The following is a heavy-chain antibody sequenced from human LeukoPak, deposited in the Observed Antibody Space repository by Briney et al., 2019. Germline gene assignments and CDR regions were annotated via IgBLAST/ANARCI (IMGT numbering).Heavy chain of an antibody. CDR3: GRVIMIPFGGFIVPDSFDY. Sequence: SETLSLTCAVSGGSISSSNWWSWVRPPPGKGLEWIGEIYHSGSTNYNPSLKSRVTISVDKSNNQFSLKLSSVTAAATAGYYCGRVIMIPFGGFIVPDSFDYGGQGTLVTVSS. V-gene: IGHV4-4*02. CDR1: GGSISSSNW. J-gene: IGHJ4*02. CDR2: IYHSGST. D-gene: IGHD3-16*02.